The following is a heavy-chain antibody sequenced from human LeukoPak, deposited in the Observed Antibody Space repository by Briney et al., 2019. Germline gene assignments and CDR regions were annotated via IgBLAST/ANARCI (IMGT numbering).Heavy chain of an antibody. CDR3: ARARPDYGDYVFDY. CDR1: GGSISSGSYY. D-gene: IGHD4-17*01. J-gene: IGHJ4*02. CDR2: IYTSGST. Sequence: SETLSLTCTVSGGSISSGSYYRSWIRQPAGKRLEWIGRIYTSGSTNYNPSLRSRVTISVDTSKNHFSLKLSSVTAADTAVYYCARARPDYGDYVFDYWGQGTLVTFSS. V-gene: IGHV4-61*02.